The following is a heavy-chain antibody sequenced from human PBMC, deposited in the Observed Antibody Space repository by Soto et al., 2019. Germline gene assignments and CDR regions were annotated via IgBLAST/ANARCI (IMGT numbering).Heavy chain of an antibody. V-gene: IGHV3-48*01. CDR2: ISSTSGTI. CDR3: ARREPGTTGPDNYYYYMDV. D-gene: IGHD1-1*01. CDR1: GFAFSAYS. Sequence: GGSLRLSCAASGFAFSAYSMNWVRQTSGKGQEWVSIISSTSGTISYADSVKGRFTTSRDNAKNALYLQMNSLRAEDTAVYYCARREPGTTGPDNYYYYMDVWGQGTTVTVSS. J-gene: IGHJ6*03.